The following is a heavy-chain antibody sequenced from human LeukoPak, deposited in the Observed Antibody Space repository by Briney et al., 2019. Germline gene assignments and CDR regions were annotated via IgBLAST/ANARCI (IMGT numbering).Heavy chain of an antibody. CDR1: GGSITTYY. J-gene: IGHJ4*02. V-gene: IGHV4-59*01. D-gene: IGHD4-17*01. CDR3: ARGSDFGDC. CDR2: IYISGAT. Sequence: SETLTLSCTVSGGSITTYYWSWIRQPPGKGLEWIGYIYISGATNYNPSLKSRVTMSVDTSKNQLSMKLSSVTAADTAVYYCARGSDFGDCWGQGTLVTVSS.